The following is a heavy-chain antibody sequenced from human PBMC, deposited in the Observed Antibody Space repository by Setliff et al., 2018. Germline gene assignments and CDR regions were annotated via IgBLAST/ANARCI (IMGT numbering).Heavy chain of an antibody. CDR2: INYSGST. Sequence: PSETLSLTCSVSGGAVSGDYWTWIRQPPGKGLEYIGYINYSGSTNYNPSLKSRVTISIDASKKQFSLKLTSVTAADTAVYYCARMSGFLYMDVWGKGTTVTVSS. J-gene: IGHJ6*03. D-gene: IGHD3-3*01. CDR3: ARMSGFLYMDV. CDR1: GGAVSGDY. V-gene: IGHV4-59*08.